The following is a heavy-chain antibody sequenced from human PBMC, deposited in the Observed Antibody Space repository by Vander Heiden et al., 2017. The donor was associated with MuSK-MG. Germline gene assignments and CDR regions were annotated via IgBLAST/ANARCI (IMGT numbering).Heavy chain of an antibody. CDR2: FYYSGST. Sequence: LQLQESGPGLATPSQTLSLPCTVSGGSISSSSSYWGWFSRPPGKELGWCRSFYYSGSTYYNPSLKNRVTISVDTSKNQFSLKLSSVTAADTAVYYCARHYSGWYSDAFDIWGQGTMVTVSS. V-gene: IGHV4-39*01. D-gene: IGHD6-19*01. J-gene: IGHJ3*02. CDR1: GGSISSSSSY. CDR3: ARHYSGWYSDAFDI.